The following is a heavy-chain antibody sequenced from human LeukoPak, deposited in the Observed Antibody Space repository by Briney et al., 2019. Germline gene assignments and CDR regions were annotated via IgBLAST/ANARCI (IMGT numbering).Heavy chain of an antibody. D-gene: IGHD3-9*01. CDR2: INHSGST. J-gene: IGHJ4*02. Sequence: PSETLSPTCAVYGGSFSGYYWSWIRQPPGKGLEWIGEINHSGSTNYNPSLKSRVTISVDTSKNQFSLKLSSVTAADTAVYYCARGYYDILTGYYDDYWGQGTLVTVSS. V-gene: IGHV4-34*01. CDR1: GGSFSGYY. CDR3: ARGYYDILTGYYDDY.